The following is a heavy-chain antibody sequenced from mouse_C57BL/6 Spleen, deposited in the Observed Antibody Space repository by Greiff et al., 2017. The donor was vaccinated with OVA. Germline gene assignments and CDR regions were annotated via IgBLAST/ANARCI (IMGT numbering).Heavy chain of an antibody. Sequence: QVQLKESGAELVRPGTSVKMSCKASGYTFTNYWIGWAKQRPGHGLEWIGDIYPGGGYTNYNEKFKGKATLTADKSSSTAYMQFSSLTSEDSAIYYCARGVGSSLAMDYWGQGTSVTVSS. D-gene: IGHD1-1*01. J-gene: IGHJ4*01. CDR1: GYTFTNYW. CDR3: ARGVGSSLAMDY. CDR2: IYPGGGYT. V-gene: IGHV1-63*01.